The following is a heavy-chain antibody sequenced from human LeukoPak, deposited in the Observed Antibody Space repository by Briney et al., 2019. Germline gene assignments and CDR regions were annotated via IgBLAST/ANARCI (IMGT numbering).Heavy chain of an antibody. D-gene: IGHD5-18*01. Sequence: SETLSLTCAVYGGSFSGYYWSWIRQPPGKGLEWIGEINHSGSTNYNPSLESRVTISVDTSKNQFSLKLSSVTAADTAVYYCASDVDTAMAGAFDIWGQGTMVTVSS. V-gene: IGHV4-34*01. CDR2: INHSGST. J-gene: IGHJ3*02. CDR3: ASDVDTAMAGAFDI. CDR1: GGSFSGYY.